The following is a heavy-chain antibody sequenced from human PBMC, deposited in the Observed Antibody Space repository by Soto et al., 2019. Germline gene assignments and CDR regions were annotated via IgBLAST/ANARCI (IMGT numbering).Heavy chain of an antibody. Sequence: KTSETLSLTCTVSGGSISSSSFYWGWIRQPPGKGLESIAAIYYSGSTYYNPSLKSRVTIFVDKAKNQFSLRLTSVTAADTAVYYCARDSESSGYSRDAFDIWGQGTMVTVSS. D-gene: IGHD3-22*01. CDR1: GGSISSSSFY. CDR2: IYYSGST. V-gene: IGHV4-39*07. J-gene: IGHJ3*02. CDR3: ARDSESSGYSRDAFDI.